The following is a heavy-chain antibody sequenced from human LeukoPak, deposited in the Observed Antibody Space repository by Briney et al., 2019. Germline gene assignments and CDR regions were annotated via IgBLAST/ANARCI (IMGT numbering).Heavy chain of an antibody. CDR1: GGSISSGSYY. CDR2: IYTSGST. Sequence: SETLSLTCAVSGGSISSGSYYWGWIRQPPGKGLEWIGSIYTSGSTNYNPSLKSRVTMSVDTSKNQFSLRLSSVTAADTAVYYCAREGDYYGSGSSNWFDPWGQGALVTVSS. J-gene: IGHJ5*02. V-gene: IGHV4-39*07. CDR3: AREGDYYGSGSSNWFDP. D-gene: IGHD3-10*01.